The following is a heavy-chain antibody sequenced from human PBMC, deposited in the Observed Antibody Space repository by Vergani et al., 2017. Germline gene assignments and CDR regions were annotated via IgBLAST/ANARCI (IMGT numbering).Heavy chain of an antibody. J-gene: IGHJ5*02. D-gene: IGHD5-12*01. CDR3: AKGLATFDP. CDR2: ISSSSSYI. V-gene: IGHV3-21*04. Sequence: EVQLVESGGGLVKPGGSLRLSCAASGFTFSSYSMNWVRQAPGKGLEWVSSISSSSSYIYYADSVKGRFTISRDNSKNTLYLQMNSLRAEDTAVYYCAKGLATFDPWGQGTLVTVSS. CDR1: GFTFSSYS.